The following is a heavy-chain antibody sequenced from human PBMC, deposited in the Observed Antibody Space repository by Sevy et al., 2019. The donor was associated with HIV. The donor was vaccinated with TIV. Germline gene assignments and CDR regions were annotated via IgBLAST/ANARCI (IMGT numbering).Heavy chain of an antibody. CDR3: ARASHMITFGGVIVVDGIDY. CDR1: GFTFSKIA. Sequence: GGSLRLSCAASGFTFSKIAIHWVRQAPGKGLEWVSVISNDGSNKDYADSVKGRFTISRDNSKNMLYLQLNSLRVEDTAVYYCARASHMITFGGVIVVDGIDYWGQRTLVTVSS. J-gene: IGHJ4*02. CDR2: ISNDGSNK. V-gene: IGHV3-30-3*01. D-gene: IGHD3-16*02.